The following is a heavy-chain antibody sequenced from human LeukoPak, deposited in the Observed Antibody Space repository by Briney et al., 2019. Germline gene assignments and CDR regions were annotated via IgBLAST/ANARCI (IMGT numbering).Heavy chain of an antibody. D-gene: IGHD5-12*01. V-gene: IGHV4-59*11. CDR1: GASISSHY. Sequence: TSGTLSLTCTVSGASISSHYWTWIRQPPGKGLEWIGFVYYRGTTNYNPSLQSRVTISIDTSKNQLSLKLSSVTAADTAVYYCATTGYNTKWHPDYMDVWGKGTTVTVSS. CDR3: ATTGYNTKWHPDYMDV. J-gene: IGHJ6*03. CDR2: VYYRGTT.